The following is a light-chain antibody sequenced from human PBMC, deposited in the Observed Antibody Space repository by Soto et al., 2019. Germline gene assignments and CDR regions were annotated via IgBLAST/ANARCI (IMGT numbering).Light chain of an antibody. CDR1: QSVSSY. CDR3: QQLGYT. V-gene: IGKV3-11*01. J-gene: IGKJ2*01. CDR2: DAS. Sequence: EIVLTQSPATLSLSPGERATLSCRASQSVSSYLAWYQQKPGQAPRLLIYDASSRATGIPARFSGSGSGTDVTLTIGSLEPEDFAVYYCQQLGYTFGQGTKLEIK.